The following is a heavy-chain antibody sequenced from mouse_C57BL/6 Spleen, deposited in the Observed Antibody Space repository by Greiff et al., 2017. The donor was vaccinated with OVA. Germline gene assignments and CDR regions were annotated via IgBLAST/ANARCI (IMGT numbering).Heavy chain of an antibody. CDR3: ARFGYDYDDDYFDD. J-gene: IGHJ2*01. CDR2: INPSNGGT. CDR1: GYTFTSYW. V-gene: IGHV1-53*01. D-gene: IGHD2-4*01. Sequence: QVQLQQPGTELVKPGASVKLSCKASGYTFTSYWMHWVKQRPGQGLEWIGNINPSNGGTNYNEKFKSKATLTVDKSSSTAYMQLSSLTSEDSAVYYCARFGYDYDDDYFDDWGQGTTLTVSS.